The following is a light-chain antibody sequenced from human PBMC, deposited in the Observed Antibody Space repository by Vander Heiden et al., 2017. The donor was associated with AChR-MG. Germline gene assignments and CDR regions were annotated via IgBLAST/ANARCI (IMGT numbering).Light chain of an antibody. Sequence: VVPQPPSLPLSPARTVPLPCASSTGAVTSDYHPNWFQQKPGQAPRSLIYSTSNKQSWTPARFSGSLLGGYAALTLSGVQPEDEAEYYCLLYYGAAYVFGTGTKVNVL. CDR2: STS. J-gene: IGLJ1*01. V-gene: IGLV7-43*01. CDR3: LLYYGAAYV. CDR1: TGAVTSDYH.